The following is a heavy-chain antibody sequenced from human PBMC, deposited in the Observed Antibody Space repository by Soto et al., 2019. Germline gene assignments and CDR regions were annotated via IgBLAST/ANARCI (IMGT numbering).Heavy chain of an antibody. Sequence: SETLSLTCAVYGGSFSGYYWSWIRQPPGKGLEWIGEINHSGSTNYNPSLKSRVTISVDTSKNQFSLKLSSVTAADTAVYYCARDNYDILTGYQNWFDPWGQGTLVTVSS. CDR3: ARDNYDILTGYQNWFDP. CDR2: INHSGST. J-gene: IGHJ5*02. CDR1: GGSFSGYY. D-gene: IGHD3-9*01. V-gene: IGHV4-34*01.